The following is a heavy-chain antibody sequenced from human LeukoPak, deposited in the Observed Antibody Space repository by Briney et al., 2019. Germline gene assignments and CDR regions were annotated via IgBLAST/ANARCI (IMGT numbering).Heavy chain of an antibody. V-gene: IGHV3-21*01. CDR1: GFTFSSNS. J-gene: IGHJ4*02. CDR2: ISSSSSYI. D-gene: IGHD3-10*01. CDR3: ATLSGPSPTGLDY. Sequence: WGSLRLSCAASGFTFSSNSMKWVRQAQGMGLEWVSSISSSSSYIYYADSVKGRFTISRDNAKNSLYLQMNSLRAEDTAVYYCATLSGPSPTGLDYWGQGTLVTVSS.